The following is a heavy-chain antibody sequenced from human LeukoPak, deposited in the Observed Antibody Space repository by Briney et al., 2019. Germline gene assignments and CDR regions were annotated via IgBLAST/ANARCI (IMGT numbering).Heavy chain of an antibody. V-gene: IGHV4-38-2*01. Sequence: SETLSLTCAVSGYSISSGYYWGWIRQPPGKGLGWIGSIYHSGSTYYNPSLKSRVTISVDTSKNQFSLKLSSVTAADTAVYYCARVDGYNFRNDYWGQGTLVTVSS. D-gene: IGHD5-24*01. CDR2: IYHSGST. CDR1: GYSISSGYY. J-gene: IGHJ4*02. CDR3: ARVDGYNFRNDY.